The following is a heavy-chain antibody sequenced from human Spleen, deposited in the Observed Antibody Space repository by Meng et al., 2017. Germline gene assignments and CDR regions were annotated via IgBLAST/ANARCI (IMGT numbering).Heavy chain of an antibody. CDR1: GFTFSSYW. J-gene: IGHJ4*02. D-gene: IGHD3-10*01. CDR2: IKEDGSEK. V-gene: IGHV3-7*01. CDR3: ARDITMVRGVIGSDY. Sequence: GESLKISCAASGFTFSSYWMSWVRQAPGKGLEWVANIKEDGSEKYYVDSVKGRFTISRDNAKNSLYLQMNSLRAEDTAVYYCARDITMVRGVIGSDYCGQGTLVTVSS.